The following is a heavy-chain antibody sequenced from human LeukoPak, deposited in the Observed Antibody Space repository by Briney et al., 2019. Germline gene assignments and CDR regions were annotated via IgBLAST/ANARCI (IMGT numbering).Heavy chain of an antibody. J-gene: IGHJ6*03. CDR1: GGTFSSYA. CDR3: ARGTAMDLYYCYMDV. Sequence: SVKVSCKASGGTFSSYAISWVRQAPGQGLEWMGGIIPIFGTANYAQKFQGRVTITTDESTSTAYVELSSLRSEDTAVYYCARGTAMDLYYCYMDVWGKGTTVTVSS. V-gene: IGHV1-69*05. CDR2: IIPIFGTA. D-gene: IGHD5-18*01.